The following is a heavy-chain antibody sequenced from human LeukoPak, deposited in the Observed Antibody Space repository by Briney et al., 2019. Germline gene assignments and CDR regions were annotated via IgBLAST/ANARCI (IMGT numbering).Heavy chain of an antibody. Sequence: SETLSLTCAVSGGSISSGGYSWSWIRQPPGKGLEWIGYIYHSGSTYYNPSLKSRVTISVDRSKNQFSLKLSSVTAADTAVYYCARGAGWFDPWGQGTLVTVSS. CDR2: IYHSGST. CDR3: ARGAGWFDP. J-gene: IGHJ5*02. CDR1: GGSISSGGYS. V-gene: IGHV4-30-2*01.